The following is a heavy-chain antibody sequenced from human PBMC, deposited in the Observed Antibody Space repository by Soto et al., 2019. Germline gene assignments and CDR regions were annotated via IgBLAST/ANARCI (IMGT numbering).Heavy chain of an antibody. D-gene: IGHD3-22*01. CDR2: IYHSGST. CDR3: AGGLYYDSSGYYCLDY. J-gene: IGHJ4*02. V-gene: IGHV4-4*02. Sequence: SETLSLTCAVSGGSISSSNWWSWVRQPPGKGLEWIGEIYHSGSTNYNPSLKSRVTISVDKSKNQFSLKLSSVTAADTAVYYCAGGLYYDSSGYYCLDYWGQGTLVTVSS. CDR1: GGSISSSNW.